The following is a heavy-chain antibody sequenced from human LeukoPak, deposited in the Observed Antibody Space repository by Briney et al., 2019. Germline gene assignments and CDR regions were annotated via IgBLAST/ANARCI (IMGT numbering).Heavy chain of an antibody. CDR3: ARVSPDYGGYFDY. V-gene: IGHV3-13*01. CDR2: IDTAGDT. Sequence: GGSLRLSCAASGFTFSSYDMHWVRQGTGKGLEWVSTIDTAGDTYYPGSVKGRFTISRENAKNSLYLQMNSLRAGDTAVYYCARVSPDYGGYFDYWGQGTRVTVSS. D-gene: IGHD4-23*01. CDR1: GFTFSSYD. J-gene: IGHJ4*02.